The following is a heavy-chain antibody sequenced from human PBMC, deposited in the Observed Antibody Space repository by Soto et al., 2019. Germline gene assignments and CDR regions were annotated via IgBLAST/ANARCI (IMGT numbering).Heavy chain of an antibody. J-gene: IGHJ6*02. CDR2: IIPIFGTA. CDR3: ASGGGSLEYYYYYGMDV. CDR1: GDTFSRYA. Sequence: SVKVSCKASGDTFSRYAISWVRQAPGQGLEWMGGIIPIFGTANYAQKFQGRVTITADESTSTAYMELSSLRSEDTAVYYCASGGGSLEYYYYYGMDVWGQGTTVTVSS. V-gene: IGHV1-69*13. D-gene: IGHD2-15*01.